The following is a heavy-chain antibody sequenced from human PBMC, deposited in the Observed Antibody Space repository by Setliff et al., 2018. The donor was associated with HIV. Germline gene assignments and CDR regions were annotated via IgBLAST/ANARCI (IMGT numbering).Heavy chain of an antibody. J-gene: IGHJ4*02. CDR3: TTIVGFCSSTRCYSDY. CDR2: TWYDGRTT. D-gene: IGHD2-2*01. V-gene: IGHV3-33*08. Sequence: GESLKISCAASGFSFSSYGMHWVRQAPGKGLEWVALTWYDGRTTYYADSVKGRFTISRDDSKNTPYLQMNSLKTEDTAVYYCTTIVGFCSSTRCYSDYWGQGTLVTVSS. CDR1: GFSFSSYG.